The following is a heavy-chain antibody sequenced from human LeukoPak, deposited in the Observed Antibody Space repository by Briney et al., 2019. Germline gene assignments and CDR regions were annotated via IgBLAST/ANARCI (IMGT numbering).Heavy chain of an antibody. V-gene: IGHV3-23*01. D-gene: IGHD3-10*01. J-gene: IGHJ4*02. CDR3: ARDGALWFGELLVLDY. CDR2: ISGSGGST. CDR1: GFPFSTYG. Sequence: GGSLRLSCAASGFPFSTYGMSWVRQAPGKGLEWVSAISGSGGSTYYADSVKGRFTISRDNSKNTLYLQMNSLRAEDTAVYYCARDGALWFGELLVLDYWGQGTLVTVSS.